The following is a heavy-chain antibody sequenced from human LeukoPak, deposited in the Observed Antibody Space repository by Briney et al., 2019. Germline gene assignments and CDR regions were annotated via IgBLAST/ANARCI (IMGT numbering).Heavy chain of an antibody. Sequence: SETLSLTCTVSGGSISSYYSSWIRQPPGKGLEWIGYIYYSGSPDYNPSLKSRLTISLDTSENQFSLKLSSVTAADTAVYYCARHASNSGGNLKFDYWGQGTLVTVSS. D-gene: IGHD4-23*01. CDR3: ARHASNSGGNLKFDY. CDR2: IYYSGSP. J-gene: IGHJ4*02. CDR1: GGSISSYY. V-gene: IGHV4-59*08.